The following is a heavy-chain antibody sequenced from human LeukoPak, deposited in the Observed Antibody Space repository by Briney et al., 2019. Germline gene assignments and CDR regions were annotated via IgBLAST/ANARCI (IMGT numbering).Heavy chain of an antibody. CDR3: AKVQNLDGYSFDY. CDR2: ISWNSGSI. Sequence: GGSLRLSCAASGFTFDDYAMHWVRRAPGKGLEWVSGISWNSGSIGYADSVKGRFTISRDNAKNSLYLQMNSLRAEDTAVYYCAKVQNLDGYSFDYWGQGTLVTVSS. D-gene: IGHD5-24*01. CDR1: GFTFDDYA. V-gene: IGHV3-9*01. J-gene: IGHJ4*02.